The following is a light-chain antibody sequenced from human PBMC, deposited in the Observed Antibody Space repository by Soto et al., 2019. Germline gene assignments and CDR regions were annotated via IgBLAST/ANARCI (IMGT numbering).Light chain of an antibody. CDR1: ESASRT. CDR3: QQFQKGPLT. J-gene: IGKJ4*01. Sequence: EIVMTQSPATVSVSPGERATLSCRARESASRTLAWYQQKPGQAPRLLIYGASTRATGIPARFSGSGSGTDFTLTISSLQSEDFAVYYCQQFQKGPLTFGGGTNVEIK. V-gene: IGKV3-15*01. CDR2: GAS.